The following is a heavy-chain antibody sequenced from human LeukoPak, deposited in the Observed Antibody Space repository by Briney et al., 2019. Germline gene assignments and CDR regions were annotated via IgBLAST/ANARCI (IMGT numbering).Heavy chain of an antibody. J-gene: IGHJ6*02. CDR3: AKITISYGMDV. Sequence: PSETLSLTCTVSGGSMSPYHWGWIRQPPGKGLEWTGYIYYSGSTNYNPSLNSRVTISVDTSKNQFSLRLSSVTAADTAVYYCAKITISYGMDVWGQGTTVTVSS. CDR1: GGSMSPYH. CDR2: IYYSGST. D-gene: IGHD3-3*01. V-gene: IGHV4-59*12.